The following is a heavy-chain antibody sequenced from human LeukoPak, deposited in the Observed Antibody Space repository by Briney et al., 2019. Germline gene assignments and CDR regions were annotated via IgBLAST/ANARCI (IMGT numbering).Heavy chain of an antibody. CDR1: GFTFTSSA. Sequence: GTSVKASCKASGFTFTSSAMQWVRQARGQRLEWIGWIVVGSGNTNYAQKFQGRVSITRDMSTSTANMELSSLRSEDTAVYYCAAVTMVRGVISADYWGQGTLVTVSS. V-gene: IGHV1-58*02. J-gene: IGHJ4*02. CDR3: AAVTMVRGVISADY. CDR2: IVVGSGNT. D-gene: IGHD3-10*01.